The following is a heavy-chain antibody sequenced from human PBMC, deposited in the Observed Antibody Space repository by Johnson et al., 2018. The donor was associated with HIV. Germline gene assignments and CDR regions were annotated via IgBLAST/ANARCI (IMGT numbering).Heavy chain of an antibody. D-gene: IGHD6-13*01. CDR2: ISSSGSTI. Sequence: MLLVESGGGLVQPGGSLRLSCAASGFTFSNYGMHWVHQAPGKGLEWVSYISSSGSTIYYADSVKGRFTISRDNAKNSLYLQLGSLRDDDTAVYYCVRRQYISTWQDAFDVWGQGTTVTVSS. J-gene: IGHJ3*01. CDR3: VRRQYISTWQDAFDV. V-gene: IGHV3-48*02. CDR1: GFTFSNYG.